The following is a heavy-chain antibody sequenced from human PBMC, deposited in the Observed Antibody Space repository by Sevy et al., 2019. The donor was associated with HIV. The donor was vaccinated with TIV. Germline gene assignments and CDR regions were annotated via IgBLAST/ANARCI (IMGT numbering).Heavy chain of an antibody. CDR2: IKSKGGGGTI. CDR3: TWDHDYYYGVNV. J-gene: IGHJ6*02. Sequence: GGSLRLSCAASGFTFINAWMNWVRQAPGKGLEWVGRIKSKGGGGTIDYAAPVKGRFSISRDDSKNTLYLQMSSLKIEDTALYYCTWDHDYYYGVNVWGQGTTVTVSS. CDR1: GFTFINAW. V-gene: IGHV3-15*07. D-gene: IGHD1-26*01.